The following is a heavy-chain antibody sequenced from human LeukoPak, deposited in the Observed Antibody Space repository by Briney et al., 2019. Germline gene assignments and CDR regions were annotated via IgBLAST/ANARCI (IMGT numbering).Heavy chain of an antibody. CDR1: GFTFSSFA. D-gene: IGHD1-26*01. J-gene: IGHJ4*02. CDR2: IFQGGGEI. CDR3: ARAGSIRFDY. Sequence: GGSLRLSCAASGFTFSSFAMIWVRQPPGKGLEWVSSIFQGGGEIHYADSVKGRFTISRDNSKNTLSLQMNSLRAEDTAVYYCARAGSIRFDYWGQGTLVTVSS. V-gene: IGHV3-23*03.